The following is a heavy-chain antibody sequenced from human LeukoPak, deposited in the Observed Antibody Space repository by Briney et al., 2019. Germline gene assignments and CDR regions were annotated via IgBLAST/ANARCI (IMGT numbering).Heavy chain of an antibody. J-gene: IGHJ4*02. D-gene: IGHD1/OR15-1a*01. V-gene: IGHV3-66*01. Sequence: GGSLRLSCAASGYTVSDKPMTWVRQAAGKGLEWVSVIYSDGSTYYSESVKGRFYISRDNSKNILYLQMNSLGAEDTAVCYCAARPDSNRGPYDYWGQGTLVTVSS. CDR1: GYTVSDKP. CDR2: IYSDGST. CDR3: AARPDSNRGPYDY.